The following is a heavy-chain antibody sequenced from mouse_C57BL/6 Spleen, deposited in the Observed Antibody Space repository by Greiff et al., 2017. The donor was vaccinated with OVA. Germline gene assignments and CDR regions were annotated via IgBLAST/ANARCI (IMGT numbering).Heavy chain of an antibody. Sequence: EVQLVESGPGLVKPSQSLSLTCSVTGYSITSGYYWNWIRQFPGNQLEWMGYISYDGSNNYNPSLKNRISITRDTSKNQFFLKLNSVTTEDTATYYCASMDYWGQGTSVTVSS. CDR1: GYSITSGYY. CDR2: ISYDGSN. CDR3: ASMDY. V-gene: IGHV3-6*01. J-gene: IGHJ4*01.